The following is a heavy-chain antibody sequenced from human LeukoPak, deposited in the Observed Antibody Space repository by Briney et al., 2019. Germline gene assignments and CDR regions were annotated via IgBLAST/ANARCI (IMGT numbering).Heavy chain of an antibody. CDR1: GFTFSRYD. D-gene: IGHD1-1*01. CDR3: ARVEWALFPYNAY. V-gene: IGHV3-21*01. CDR2: ISSSSSDI. Sequence: GGSLRLSCAASGFTFSRYDMNWVRQAPGKGLEWVSSISSSSSDISYADSVKGRFTISRDNAKNSLYLQMNSLRAEDTAVYYCARVEWALFPYNAYWGQGTLVTVSS. J-gene: IGHJ4*02.